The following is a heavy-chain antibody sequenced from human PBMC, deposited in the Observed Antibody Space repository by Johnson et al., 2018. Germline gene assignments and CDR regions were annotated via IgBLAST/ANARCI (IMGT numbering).Heavy chain of an antibody. D-gene: IGHD1-26*01. CDR2: ISYDGSTK. J-gene: IGHJ1*01. CDR1: GFTFNTHD. CDR3: AKGWARGEH. V-gene: IGHV3-30*18. Sequence: QVQLVESGGGVVQPGKSLRLSCAASGFTFNTHDMHWVRQARGKGLERLAVISYDGSTKFYGDSVKGRFTISSDKSKNTLQLQTNRLRPEDTAVYYCAKGWARGEHWGQGTLVTVSS.